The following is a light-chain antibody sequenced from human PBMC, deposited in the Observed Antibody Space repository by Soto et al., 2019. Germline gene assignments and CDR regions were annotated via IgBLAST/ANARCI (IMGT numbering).Light chain of an antibody. CDR3: SSYRGTNTQVI. V-gene: IGLV2-14*01. Sequence: QSALTQPASVSGSPGQSITISCTGTSSDVGGYNFVSWYQQHPGKAPKLMIYDVSNRPSGVSDRFSGSKSGNTASLTISGLQAADEADYYCSSYRGTNTQVIFGGGTKVTVL. CDR1: SSDVGGYNF. CDR2: DVS. J-gene: IGLJ2*01.